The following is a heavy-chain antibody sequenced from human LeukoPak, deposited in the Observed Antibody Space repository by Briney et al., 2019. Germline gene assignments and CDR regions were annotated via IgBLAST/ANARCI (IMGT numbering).Heavy chain of an antibody. D-gene: IGHD3-10*01. CDR3: ARVSGFGELFDY. CDR1: GGSISSYY. CDR2: IYYSGST. Sequence: PSETLSLTCTVSGGSISSYYWSWIRQPPGKGLEWIGYIYYSGSTNYNPSLKSRVTISVDTSKNQFALKLSSVTAADTAVYYCARVSGFGELFDYWGQGTLVTVCS. J-gene: IGHJ4*02. V-gene: IGHV4-59*01.